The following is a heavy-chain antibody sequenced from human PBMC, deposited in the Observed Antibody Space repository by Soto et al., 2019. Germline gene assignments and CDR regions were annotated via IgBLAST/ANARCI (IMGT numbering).Heavy chain of an antibody. CDR3: AAASLYYYYYYGMDV. Sequence: SVKVSCKASGFTFTSSAVQWVRQARGQRLEWIGWIVVGSGNTNHAQKFQERVTITRDMSTSTAYMELSSLRSEDTAVYYCAAASLYYYYYYGMDVWGQGTTVTVSS. CDR1: GFTFTSSA. CDR2: IVVGSGNT. D-gene: IGHD3-10*01. J-gene: IGHJ6*02. V-gene: IGHV1-58*01.